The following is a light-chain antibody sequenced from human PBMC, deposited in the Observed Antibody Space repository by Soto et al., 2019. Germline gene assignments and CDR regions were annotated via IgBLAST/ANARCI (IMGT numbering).Light chain of an antibody. J-gene: IGLJ3*02. Sequence: QSVLTQPPSASGTPGQRVTISCSGSSSNVGSNTVSWYQQLPGTAPKVLIYSDDQRPSGVPDRFSGSRSGSSASLAISGLQSGDEADHYCASWEDSLNGWVIGGGTKLTVL. V-gene: IGLV1-44*01. CDR3: ASWEDSLNGWV. CDR2: SDD. CDR1: SSNVGSNT.